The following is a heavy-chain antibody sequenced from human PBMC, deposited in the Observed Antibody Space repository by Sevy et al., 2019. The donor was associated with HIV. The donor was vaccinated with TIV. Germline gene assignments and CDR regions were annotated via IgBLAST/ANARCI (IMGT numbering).Heavy chain of an antibody. J-gene: IGHJ4*02. CDR3: AKSYSSSGVTFDY. CDR2: ISGSGGST. D-gene: IGHD6-13*01. Sequence: GGSLRLSCAASGFTFSSYAMSWARQAPGKGLEWVSAISGSGGSTYYADSVKGRFTISKDNSKNTLYRQMNSLRAEDTGVNYGAKSYSSSGVTFDYWGQGTLVTVSS. CDR1: GFTFSSYA. V-gene: IGHV3-23*01.